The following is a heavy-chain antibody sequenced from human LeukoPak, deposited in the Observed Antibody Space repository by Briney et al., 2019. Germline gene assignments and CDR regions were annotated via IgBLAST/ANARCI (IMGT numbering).Heavy chain of an antibody. Sequence: PSETLSLTCTVSGYSISSGYYWGWIRQPPGKGLEWIGSIYHSGSTYYNPSLKSRVTISVDTSKNQFSLKLSSVTAADTAVYYCARGITSYYYDSSGHLGYWGQGTLVTVSS. CDR2: IYHSGST. J-gene: IGHJ4*02. CDR3: ARGITSYYYDSSGHLGY. V-gene: IGHV4-38-2*02. D-gene: IGHD3-22*01. CDR1: GYSISSGYY.